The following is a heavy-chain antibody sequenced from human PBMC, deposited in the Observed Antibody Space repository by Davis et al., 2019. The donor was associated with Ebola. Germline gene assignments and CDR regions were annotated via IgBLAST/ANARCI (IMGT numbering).Heavy chain of an antibody. CDR2: INPSGGST. CDR1: RYTLPSHY. Sequence: ASVPVSRLPSRYTLPSHYMLWVRQAPRQDLEWLGIINPSGGSTSYAQKFQGRVTMTRDTSTSTVYMELSSLRSEDTAVYYCAREEVVPAAMRGYYYYYGMDVWGKGTTVTVSS. J-gene: IGHJ6*04. CDR3: AREEVVPAAMRGYYYYYGMDV. D-gene: IGHD2-2*01. V-gene: IGHV1-46*01.